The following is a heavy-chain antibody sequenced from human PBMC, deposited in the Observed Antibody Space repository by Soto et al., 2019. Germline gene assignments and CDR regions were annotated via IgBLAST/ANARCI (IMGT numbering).Heavy chain of an antibody. D-gene: IGHD5-12*01. V-gene: IGHV3-30-3*01. CDR2: ISYDGSDT. J-gene: IGHJ6*02. CDR3: ARDRSGYDSTMDV. Sequence: PGGSLRLSCAASGFTFSSYAMHWVRQAPGKGLEWVALISYDGSDTDYADSVKGRFTISRDNAKNSLYLQMNSLRAEDTAVYYCARDRSGYDSTMDVWGQGTTVTVSS. CDR1: GFTFSSYA.